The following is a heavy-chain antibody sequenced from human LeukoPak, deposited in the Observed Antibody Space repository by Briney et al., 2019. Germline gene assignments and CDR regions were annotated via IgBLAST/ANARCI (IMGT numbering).Heavy chain of an antibody. V-gene: IGHV1-69*05. CDR3: ARGKDYYGSGSYYRFDY. J-gene: IGHJ4*02. CDR2: IIPIFGTA. D-gene: IGHD3-10*01. Sequence: SVKVSCKASGGTFSSYAISWVRQAPGQGLEWMGRIIPIFGTANYAQKFQGRVTITTDEFTSTAYMELSSLRSEDTAVYYCARGKDYYGSGSYYRFDYWGQGTLVTVSS. CDR1: GGTFSSYA.